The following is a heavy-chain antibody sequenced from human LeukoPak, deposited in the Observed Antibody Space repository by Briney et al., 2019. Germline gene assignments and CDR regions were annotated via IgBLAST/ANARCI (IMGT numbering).Heavy chain of an antibody. V-gene: IGHV3-21*01. Sequence: GGSLRLSCAASGFTFSSYSMNWVRQAPGKGLEWVSSISSSSSHIYYADSVKGRFTISRDNAKNSLYLQMNSLRAEDTAVYYCARVELWLNYYYYMDVWGKGTTVTVSS. J-gene: IGHJ6*03. CDR3: ARVELWLNYYYYMDV. CDR1: GFTFSSYS. D-gene: IGHD5-18*01. CDR2: ISSSSSHI.